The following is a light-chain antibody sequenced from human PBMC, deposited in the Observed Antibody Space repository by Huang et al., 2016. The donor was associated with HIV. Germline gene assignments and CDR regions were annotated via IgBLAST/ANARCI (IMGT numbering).Light chain of an antibody. CDR1: HRISSW. V-gene: IGKV1-5*03. CDR2: KAS. Sequence: IQMTQSPSTLSAFVGDRVTITCQTSHRISSWVAWYQQKPGKASNHLISKASNLERGVPSRFSGNGSETECTLTISGRQPDDLATYYGQQQWTFGQGTKVEI. CDR3: QQQWT. J-gene: IGKJ1*01.